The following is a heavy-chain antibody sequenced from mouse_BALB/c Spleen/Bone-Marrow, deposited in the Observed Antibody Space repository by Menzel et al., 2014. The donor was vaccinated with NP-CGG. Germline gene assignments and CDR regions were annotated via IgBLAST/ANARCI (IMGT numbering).Heavy chain of an antibody. D-gene: IGHD2-2*01. V-gene: IGHV1-18*01. CDR2: INPNNGGT. Sequence: VQLKESGPELVKPGASVKISCKTSGYTFTEYTMHWVKQSHGKGLEWIGGINPNNGGTSYNQKFKGKATLTVDKSSSTAYMELRSLTSEDTAVYYCARRDGYDSYFDYWGQGTTLTVSS. J-gene: IGHJ2*01. CDR1: GYTFTEYT. CDR3: ARRDGYDSYFDY.